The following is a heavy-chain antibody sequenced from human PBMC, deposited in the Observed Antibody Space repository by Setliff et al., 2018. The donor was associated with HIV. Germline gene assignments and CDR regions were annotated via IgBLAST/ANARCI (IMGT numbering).Heavy chain of an antibody. CDR1: GDSISSYS. J-gene: IGHJ5*01. CDR3: ARRVLQVSTITSSNWFDS. D-gene: IGHD2-2*01. Sequence: NPSETLSLTCTVSGDSISSYSWNWIRQPPGRGLEWIGYVYASGETNYNPSLKSRVTMSTDTSRNQFFLNLNYDTAADTAVYFCARRVLQVSTITSSNWFDSWGQGTLVTVSS. CDR2: VYASGET. V-gene: IGHV4-4*09.